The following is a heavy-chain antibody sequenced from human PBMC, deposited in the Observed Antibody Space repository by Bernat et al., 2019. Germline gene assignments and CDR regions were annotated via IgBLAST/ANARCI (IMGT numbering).Heavy chain of an antibody. D-gene: IGHD3-10*01. CDR3: ARPLGRGSYYNRF. CDR1: GFTFSSYS. V-gene: IGHV3-48*01. Sequence: EVQLVESGGGLVQPGGSLRLSCAASGFTFSSYSMNWVRQAPGKGLEWVSYISSSSTIYYADSVKGRFTISRDNAKNSLYLQMNSLRAEDTAVYYCARPLGRGSYYNRFWGQGTLVTVSS. J-gene: IGHJ4*02. CDR2: ISSSSTI.